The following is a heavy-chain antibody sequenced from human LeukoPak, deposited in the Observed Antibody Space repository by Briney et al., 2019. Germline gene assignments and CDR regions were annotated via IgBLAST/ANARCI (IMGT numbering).Heavy chain of an antibody. CDR1: GYTFATYW. D-gene: IGHD6-19*01. CDR2: IYPGDSRT. Sequence: GESLKISCKGSGYTFATYWIGWVRQMPGKGLEWMGIIYPGDSRTTYSPSFQGQVTISADKSISTAYLQWSSLKASDTAMYYCARLGGSIAVAGTNPNSLDYWGQGALVTVSS. CDR3: ARLGGSIAVAGTNPNSLDY. J-gene: IGHJ4*02. V-gene: IGHV5-51*01.